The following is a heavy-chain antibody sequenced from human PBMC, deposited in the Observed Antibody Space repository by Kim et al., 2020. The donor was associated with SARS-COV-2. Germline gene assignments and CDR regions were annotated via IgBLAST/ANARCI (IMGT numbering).Heavy chain of an antibody. CDR1: GYTFTGYY. CDR3: ARDQWFGELEGQVGFGYGMDV. J-gene: IGHJ6*02. CDR2: INPNSGGT. V-gene: IGHV1-2*04. Sequence: ASVKVSCKASGYTFTGYYMHWVRQAPGQGLEWMGWINPNSGGTNYAQKFQGWVTMTRDTSISTAYMELSRLRSDDTAVYYCARDQWFGELEGQVGFGYGMDVWGQGTTVTVSS. D-gene: IGHD3-10*01.